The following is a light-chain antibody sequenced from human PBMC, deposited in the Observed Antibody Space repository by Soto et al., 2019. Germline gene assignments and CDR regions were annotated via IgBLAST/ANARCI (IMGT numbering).Light chain of an antibody. V-gene: IGKV3-20*01. J-gene: IGKJ4*01. CDR1: QSVSNNF. CDR2: DAS. Sequence: EIVLTQSPGTLSLSPGERAALSCRASQSVSNNFLAWYQQKPGQAPRLLIYDASVRITGIPDRFRGSGSGTDFTLTISRLELEDFAVYYCQHYGDSAPFGGGTKVEIK. CDR3: QHYGDSAP.